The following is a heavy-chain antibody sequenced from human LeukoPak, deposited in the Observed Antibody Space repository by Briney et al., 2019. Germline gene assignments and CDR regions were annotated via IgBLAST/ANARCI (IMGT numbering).Heavy chain of an antibody. CDR2: INHSGST. Sequence: SETLSLTCAVYGVSFSGYYWSWIRQPPGKGLEWIGEINHSGSTNYNPSLKSRVTISVDTSKNQFSLKLSSVTAADTAVYYCARDSRYCSGGNCHLRFDYWGQGILVTVSS. D-gene: IGHD2-15*01. V-gene: IGHV4-34*01. CDR1: GVSFSGYY. CDR3: ARDSRYCSGGNCHLRFDY. J-gene: IGHJ4*02.